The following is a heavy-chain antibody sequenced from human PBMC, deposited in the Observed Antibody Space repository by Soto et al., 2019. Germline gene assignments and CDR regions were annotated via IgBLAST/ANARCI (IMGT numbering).Heavy chain of an antibody. CDR2: IFYSGSS. V-gene: IGHV4-59*02. J-gene: IGHJ4*02. CDR1: GGSVNSYY. Sequence: SETLSLTCTVSGGSVNSYYWSWIRQPPGKGLEWIGYIFYSGSSNYNPSLKSRVTMSVDMSKNQFSLKLNTVTAADTAVYYCARVFPSYCGGDCSYFDSWGQGALVTVSS. D-gene: IGHD2-21*02. CDR3: ARVFPSYCGGDCSYFDS.